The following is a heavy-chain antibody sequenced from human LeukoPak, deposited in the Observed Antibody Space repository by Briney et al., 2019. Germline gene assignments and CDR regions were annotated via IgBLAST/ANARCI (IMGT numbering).Heavy chain of an antibody. CDR1: GGSFSGYY. D-gene: IGHD2-2*03. V-gene: IGHV4-34*01. CDR3: ARVDLYNWFDP. Sequence: SETLSLTCAVYGGSFSGYYWSWIRQPPGKGLEWTGEINHSGSTNYNPSLKSRVTISVDTSKNQFSLKLSSVTAADTAVYYCARVDLYNWFDPWGQGTLVTVSS. J-gene: IGHJ5*02. CDR2: INHSGST.